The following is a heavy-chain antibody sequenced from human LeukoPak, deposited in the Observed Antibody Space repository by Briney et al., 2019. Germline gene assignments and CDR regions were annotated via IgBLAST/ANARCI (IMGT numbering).Heavy chain of an antibody. CDR2: SNPNSGDT. Sequence: ASVKVSCKASGYTFTGHFIHWVRQAPGQGLEWMGWSNPNSGDTNYAQKFQGRVTMTRDTSNSTVYMELSRVRSDDTAVYYCAREYSRYSGTYYDYWGQGTLVTVSS. CDR3: AREYSRYSGTYYDY. CDR1: GYTFTGHF. V-gene: IGHV1-2*02. D-gene: IGHD1-26*01. J-gene: IGHJ4*02.